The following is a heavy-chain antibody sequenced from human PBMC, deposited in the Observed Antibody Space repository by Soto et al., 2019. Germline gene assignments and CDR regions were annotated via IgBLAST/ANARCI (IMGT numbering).Heavy chain of an antibody. CDR3: ARGWGYDSNDYYYAY. CDR1: GCTFNRHA. Sequence: QVQLVQSGAEVRKPGSSMKVSCKASGCTFNRHAISWVRQAPGQGLEWMGGIIPIFGTANHAQKFQGRVTIIADESTSTVYMELSSLRSEDTAMYYCARGWGYDSNDYYYAYWGQGTLVIVSS. CDR2: IIPIFGTA. V-gene: IGHV1-69*01. J-gene: IGHJ4*02. D-gene: IGHD3-22*01.